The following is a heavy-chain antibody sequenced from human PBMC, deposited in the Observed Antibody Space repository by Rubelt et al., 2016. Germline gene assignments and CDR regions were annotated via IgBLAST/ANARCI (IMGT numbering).Heavy chain of an antibody. CDR1: GFTFNSYR. Sequence: PGGSLRLSCIASGFTFNSYRMNWVRQAPGKGLEWVSTIYDGGSPMYYADSVKGRFTISRDNAKNSLYLQMNSLRAEDTAVYYCASGRAAHLFDYWGQGTLVTVSS. CDR2: IYDGGSPM. J-gene: IGHJ4*02. CDR3: ASGRAAHLFDY. V-gene: IGHV3-48*04. D-gene: IGHD6-6*01.